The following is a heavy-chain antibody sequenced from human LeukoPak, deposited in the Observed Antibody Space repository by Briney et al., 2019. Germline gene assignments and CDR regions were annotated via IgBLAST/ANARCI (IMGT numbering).Heavy chain of an antibody. J-gene: IGHJ5*02. CDR1: GFTFSSYS. V-gene: IGHV3-21*01. Sequence: GGSLTLSCAASGFTFSSYSINWVRQAPGKGLEWVSSISSSSSYIYYADSVKGRFTISRDNAKNSLYLQMNSLRAEDTAVYYCASSAIAVAAHWYWFDPWGQGTLVTVSS. CDR2: ISSSSSYI. D-gene: IGHD6-19*01. CDR3: ASSAIAVAAHWYWFDP.